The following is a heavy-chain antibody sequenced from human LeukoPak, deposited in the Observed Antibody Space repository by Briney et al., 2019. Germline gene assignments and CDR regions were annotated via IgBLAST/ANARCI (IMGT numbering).Heavy chain of an antibody. CDR3: AGHHPRNTVDF. Sequence: ETLSLTCTVSGGSISSYYWSWIRQPPGKGLEWIAYISDIGSINYNPSLKSRVTISLDTSKNQFSLKLSSVTAADTAVYYCAGHHPRNTVDFWGQGTLVTVSS. J-gene: IGHJ4*02. D-gene: IGHD2/OR15-2a*01. CDR1: GGSISSYY. V-gene: IGHV4-59*08. CDR2: ISDIGSI.